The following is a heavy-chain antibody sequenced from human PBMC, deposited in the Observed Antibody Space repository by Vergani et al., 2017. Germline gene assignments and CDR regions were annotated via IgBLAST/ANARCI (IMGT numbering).Heavy chain of an antibody. Sequence: QVQLQESGPGLVKPSQTLSLTCTVSGGSISSGGYYWSWIRQPAGKGLEWIGRIYTSGSTKYNPSLKSRVTMSVDTSKNQCSLRLNSVTAADTAMYYCARGRRDAVPAARKNNGFDPWGQGTLVTVSS. J-gene: IGHJ5*02. D-gene: IGHD2-2*01. V-gene: IGHV4-61*02. CDR2: IYTSGST. CDR3: ARGRRDAVPAARKNNGFDP. CDR1: GGSISSGGYY.